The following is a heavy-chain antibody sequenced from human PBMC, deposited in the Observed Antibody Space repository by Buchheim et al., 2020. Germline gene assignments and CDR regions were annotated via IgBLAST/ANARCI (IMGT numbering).Heavy chain of an antibody. CDR1: GGSFSGYY. J-gene: IGHJ4*02. D-gene: IGHD3-10*01. CDR3: ARAKGVRMPVDY. CDR2: INHSGST. V-gene: IGHV4-34*01. Sequence: QVQLQQWGAGLLKPSETLSLTCAVYGGSFSGYYWSWIRQPPGKGLEWIGEINHSGSTNYNPSLKSRVTISLDSSKNKFTLKLRSVTAADAAVYYCARAKGVRMPVDYWGQGTL.